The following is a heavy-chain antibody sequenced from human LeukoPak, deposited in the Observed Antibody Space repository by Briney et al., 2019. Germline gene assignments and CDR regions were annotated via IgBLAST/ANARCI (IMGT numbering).Heavy chain of an antibody. J-gene: IGHJ4*02. CDR1: GFTVSGNY. V-gene: IGHV3-53*01. CDR3: ASIAVAGI. D-gene: IGHD6-19*01. CDR2: IYSGGST. Sequence: GGSLRLSCAASGFTVSGNYMSWVRQAPGKGLEWVSIIYSGGSTFYADSVKGRFTISRDNFKNTLYLHMSSLRAEDTAVYYCASIAVAGIWGQGTLVTVSS.